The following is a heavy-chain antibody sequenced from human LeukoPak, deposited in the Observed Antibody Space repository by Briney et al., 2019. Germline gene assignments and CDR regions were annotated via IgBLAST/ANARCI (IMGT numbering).Heavy chain of an antibody. J-gene: IGHJ4*02. D-gene: IGHD6-19*01. Sequence: GGSLRLSCAPSGFIFSDYWFHWVRQTPGQGLVWVTAINRDGTGTSHADSVRGRFTVSRDNAKNTLYLQLNSLRADDTAVYYCARGLSYAVAYGDYWGQGTLVTVSS. CDR1: GFIFSDYW. V-gene: IGHV3-74*01. CDR2: INRDGTGT. CDR3: ARGLSYAVAYGDY.